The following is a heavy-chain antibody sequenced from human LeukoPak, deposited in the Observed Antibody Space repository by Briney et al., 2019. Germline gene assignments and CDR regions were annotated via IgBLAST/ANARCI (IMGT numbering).Heavy chain of an antibody. CDR2: IYYSGSP. Sequence: SETLSLTCTVSGASITDYYWSWIRQPPAKGLEWIGYIYYSGSPNYNPSLKSRVTLSPDTSQNQFSLKLTSVTAADTAVYYCAYGGDAYKTGYWGQGTLVTVSS. D-gene: IGHD5-24*01. CDR1: GASITDYY. J-gene: IGHJ4*02. V-gene: IGHV4-59*01. CDR3: AYGGDAYKTGY.